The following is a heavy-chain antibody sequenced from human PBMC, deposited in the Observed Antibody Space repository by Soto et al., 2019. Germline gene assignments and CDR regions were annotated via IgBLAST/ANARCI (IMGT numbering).Heavy chain of an antibody. D-gene: IGHD2-15*01. J-gene: IGHJ6*02. CDR2: INPNSGGT. CDR1: GYTFTGYY. V-gene: IGHV1-2*04. Sequence: ASVKVSCKASGYTFTGYYMHWVRQAPGQGLEWMGWINPNSGGTNYAQKFQGWVTMTRDTSISTAYMELSRLRSDDTAVYYCARDRGKYCSGGSCRYYYGMDVWGQGTTVTV. CDR3: ARDRGKYCSGGSCRYYYGMDV.